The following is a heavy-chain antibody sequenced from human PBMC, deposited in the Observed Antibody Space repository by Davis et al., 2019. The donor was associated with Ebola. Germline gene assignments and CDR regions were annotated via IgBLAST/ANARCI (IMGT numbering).Heavy chain of an antibody. V-gene: IGHV3-30-3*01. J-gene: IGHJ4*02. CDR3: ARGGGGGIGDYLDY. CDR1: GFTFSSYA. D-gene: IGHD3-16*01. Sequence: PGGSLRLSCAASGFTFSSYAMHWVRQAPGKGLEWVAVISYDGSNKYYADSVKGRFTISKDNAKNTLYLQMHSLRAEDTVVYYCARGGGGGIGDYLDYWGQGTLVTVSS. CDR2: ISYDGSNK.